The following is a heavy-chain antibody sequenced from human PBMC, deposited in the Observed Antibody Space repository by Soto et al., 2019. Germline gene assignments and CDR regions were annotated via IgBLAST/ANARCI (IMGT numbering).Heavy chain of an antibody. Sequence: QVQLVKSGAEVKKPGASVKVSCKASGYPFTSYGISWVRQAPGQGLEWMGWISAYNGKTNYAQKPQSKITMTTDTSTSTAYMELRILRSDDTAVYYCTRPRLRDNWFDLWGQGTLVTVSS. CDR2: ISAYNGKT. CDR1: GYPFTSYG. D-gene: IGHD5-12*01. CDR3: TRPRLRDNWFDL. J-gene: IGHJ5*02. V-gene: IGHV1-18*01.